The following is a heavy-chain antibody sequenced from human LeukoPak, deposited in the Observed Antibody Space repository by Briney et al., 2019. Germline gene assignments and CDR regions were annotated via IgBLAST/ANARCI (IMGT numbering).Heavy chain of an antibody. J-gene: IGHJ6*02. CDR1: GGSISSGEHY. D-gene: IGHD3-10*01. CDR3: ARGPQLLWFGEEYGMDV. V-gene: IGHV4-30-4*01. CDR2: IYYSGST. Sequence: PSETLSLTCNVSGGSISSGEHYWSWIRQSPGKGLEWIRYIYYSGSTFYNPSLKSRVTISVDKSKNQFSLKLSSVTAADTAVYYCARGPQLLWFGEEYGMDVWGQGTTVTVSS.